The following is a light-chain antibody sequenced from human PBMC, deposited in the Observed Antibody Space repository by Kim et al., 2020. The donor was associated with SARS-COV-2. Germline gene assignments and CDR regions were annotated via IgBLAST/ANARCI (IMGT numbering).Light chain of an antibody. CDR3: GSWDASLGVVV. Sequence: GQKGTIPSSGSSSNIGNYSVSWYPHLPGTAPKLLIYDNTERPSGIPDRFSGSKSGTSATLGIAGVQTGDEADYYCGSWDASLGVVVFGGGTKVTVL. CDR1: SSNIGNYS. V-gene: IGLV1-51*01. J-gene: IGLJ2*01. CDR2: DNT.